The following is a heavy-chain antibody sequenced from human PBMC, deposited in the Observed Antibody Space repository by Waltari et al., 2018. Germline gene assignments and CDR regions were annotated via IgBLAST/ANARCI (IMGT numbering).Heavy chain of an antibody. CDR1: GGSFSGYY. V-gene: IGHV4-34*01. D-gene: IGHD6-6*01. Sequence: QVQLQQWGAGLLTPSETLSLTCAVYGGSFSGYYWSWIRQPPGKGLEWIGEINHSGSTNYNPSLKRRVTISVDTSKNQFSLKLSSVTAADTAVYYCARGAARYSSSSAYYYGMDVWGQGTTVTVSS. CDR3: ARGAARYSSSSAYYYGMDV. J-gene: IGHJ6*02. CDR2: INHSGST.